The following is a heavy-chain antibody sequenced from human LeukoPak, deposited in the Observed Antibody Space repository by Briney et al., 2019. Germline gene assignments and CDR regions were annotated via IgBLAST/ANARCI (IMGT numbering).Heavy chain of an antibody. CDR1: GFTFSSYA. V-gene: IGHV3-30-3*01. CDR3: ARGRSYYYYYGMDV. CDR2: ISYDGSNK. J-gene: IGHJ6*02. Sequence: PGGSLRLSCAASGFTFSSYAMHWVRQAPGRGLEWVAVISYDGSNKYYADSVKGRFTISRDNSKNTLYLQMNSLRAEDTAVYYCARGRSYYYYYGMDVWGQGTTVTVSS.